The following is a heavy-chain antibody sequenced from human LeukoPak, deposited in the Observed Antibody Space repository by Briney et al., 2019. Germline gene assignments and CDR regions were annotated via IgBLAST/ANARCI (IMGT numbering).Heavy chain of an antibody. V-gene: IGHV4-39*01. J-gene: IGHJ5*02. CDR1: GDSMSNSNSY. CDR3: ARGDPSSGWYLFDP. D-gene: IGHD6-19*01. CDR2: IYYDGKT. Sequence: SETLSLTCTVSGDSMSNSNSYWAWNRQPPGKGLEWIGSIYYDGKTYYSPSLRSRVTVSADTSKSQSSLKLSSVTAADTAVYYCARGDPSSGWYLFDPWGQGTLVTVSS.